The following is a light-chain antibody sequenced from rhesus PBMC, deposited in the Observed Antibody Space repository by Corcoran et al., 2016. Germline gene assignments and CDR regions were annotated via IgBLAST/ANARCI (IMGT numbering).Light chain of an antibody. V-gene: IGKV1-28*01. CDR3: LQHNSYPYR. CDR2: AAP. J-gene: IGKJ2*01. CDR1: QGSRSY. Sequence: DIQMTQSPSSLSASVGDTVNITCRASQGSRSYLNWVQQKPGKAPKLLIYAAPNLESGGPSRFSGSGSGTEFTLTISGLPPEDFAAFYCLQHNSYPYRFGQGTKVEFK.